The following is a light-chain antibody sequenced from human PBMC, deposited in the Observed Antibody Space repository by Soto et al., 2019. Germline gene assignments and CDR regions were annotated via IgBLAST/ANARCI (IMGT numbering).Light chain of an antibody. CDR1: SSNIGAGYG. CDR3: QSYDSSLSGYV. J-gene: IGLJ1*01. Sequence: QLVLTQPPSVSGAPGQRVTISCTGSSSNIGAGYGVQWYQQFPGTAPKLLIYGNSNRPSGVPDRFSGSKSGTSASLAITGLQAEDEADYYCQSYDSSLSGYVFGTGTKVTVL. CDR2: GNS. V-gene: IGLV1-40*01.